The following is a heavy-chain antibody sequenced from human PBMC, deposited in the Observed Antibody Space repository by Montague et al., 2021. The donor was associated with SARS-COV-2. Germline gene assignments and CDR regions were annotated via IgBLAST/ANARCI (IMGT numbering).Heavy chain of an antibody. CDR3: ARADFWSGYLYFDY. V-gene: IGHV4-61*02. CDR2: IYTSGST. CDR1: GGSISSGSYY. D-gene: IGHD3-3*01. Sequence: TLSLTCTVSGGSISSGSYYWSWIRQPAGKGLEWIGSIYTSGSTNYNPSLKSRVTISVDTSKNQFSLKLSSVTAADTAVYYCARADFWSGYLYFDYWGQGTLVTVSS. J-gene: IGHJ4*02.